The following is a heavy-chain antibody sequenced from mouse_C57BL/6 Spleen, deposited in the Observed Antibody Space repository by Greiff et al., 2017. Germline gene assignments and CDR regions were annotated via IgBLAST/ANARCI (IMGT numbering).Heavy chain of an antibody. J-gene: IGHJ2*01. CDR3: ARLNWEYYFDY. CDR2: ISSGGSYT. CDR1: GFTFSSYG. Sequence: EVMLVESGGDLVKPGGSLKLSCAASGFTFSSYGMSWVRQTPDKRLEWVATISSGGSYTYYPDSVKGRFTISRDNAKNTLYLQMSSLKSEDTAMYYCARLNWEYYFDYWGQGTTHTVSS. V-gene: IGHV5-6*01. D-gene: IGHD4-1*01.